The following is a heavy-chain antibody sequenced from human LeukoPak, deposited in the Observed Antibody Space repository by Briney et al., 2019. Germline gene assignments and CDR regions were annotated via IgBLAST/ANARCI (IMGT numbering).Heavy chain of an antibody. CDR3: ARGGYQLLDGGMDV. D-gene: IGHD2-2*01. V-gene: IGHV4-31*03. CDR2: IYYSGST. J-gene: IGHJ6*04. Sequence: SQTLSLTCTVSGGSISSGGYYWSWTRQHPGKGLEWIGYIYYSGSTYYNPSLKSRVTISVDTSKNQFSLKLSSVTAADTAVYYCARGGYQLLDGGMDVWGKGTTVTVSS. CDR1: GGSISSGGYY.